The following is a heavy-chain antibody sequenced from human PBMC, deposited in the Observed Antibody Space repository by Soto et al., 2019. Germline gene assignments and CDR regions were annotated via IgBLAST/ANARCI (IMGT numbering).Heavy chain of an antibody. CDR3: TSDPSRGYSYAYFDH. Sequence: GGSLRLSCTGSGLTFGDFALTWVRQAPGMGLEWVGFIRSKAYGGTTEYAASVKGRFTISRDDSKSIAYLQMNSLKTEDTAAYYSTSDPSRGYSYAYFDHWGQGTLVTVSS. D-gene: IGHD3-22*01. J-gene: IGHJ4*02. V-gene: IGHV3-49*04. CDR1: GLTFGDFA. CDR2: IRSKAYGGTT.